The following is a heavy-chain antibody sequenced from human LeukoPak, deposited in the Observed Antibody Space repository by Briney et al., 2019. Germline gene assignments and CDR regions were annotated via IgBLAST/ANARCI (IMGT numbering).Heavy chain of an antibody. D-gene: IGHD3-3*01. Sequence: ASVKVSCKASGYTFTNYHMSWVRQAPGQGLEWMGWISAYNGNTNYAQKLQGRVTMTTDTSTSTAYMELRSLRSDDTAVYYCARDPARDYDFWSGYNPPLDYYYGMDVWGQGTTVTVSS. J-gene: IGHJ6*02. V-gene: IGHV1-18*01. CDR2: ISAYNGNT. CDR3: ARDPARDYDFWSGYNPPLDYYYGMDV. CDR1: GYTFTNYH.